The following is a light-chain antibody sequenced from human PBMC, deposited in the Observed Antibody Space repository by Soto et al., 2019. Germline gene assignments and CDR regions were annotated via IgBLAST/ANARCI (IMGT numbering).Light chain of an antibody. V-gene: IGKV3-20*01. CDR3: QQYGRSPVT. CDR1: QRVSNKY. CDR2: GAS. J-gene: IGKJ3*01. Sequence: EIVLTQSPGTLSLSPGERATLSCRASQRVSNKYLVWYQHKPGQAPRLLISGASKRATGIPDRFSGSGSGTDFTLTISRLEPEDFATYSCQQYGRSPVTFGPGTKVDIK.